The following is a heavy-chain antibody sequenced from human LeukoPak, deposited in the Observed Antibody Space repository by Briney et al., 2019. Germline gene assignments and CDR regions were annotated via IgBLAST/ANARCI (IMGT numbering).Heavy chain of an antibody. D-gene: IGHD2-21*01. J-gene: IGHJ3*02. CDR1: GYTFTSYG. CDR3: ARVQGYSDAFDI. V-gene: IGHV1-18*01. Sequence: ASVKVSCKASGYTFTSYGISWVRQAPGQGLEWMGWISAYNGNTNYAQKLQGRVTMTTDTSTSTAYTELRSLRSDDTAVYYCARVQGYSDAFDIWGQGTMVTVSS. CDR2: ISAYNGNT.